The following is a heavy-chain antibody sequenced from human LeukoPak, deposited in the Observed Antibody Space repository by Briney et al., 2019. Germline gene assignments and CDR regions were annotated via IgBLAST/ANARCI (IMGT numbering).Heavy chain of an antibody. V-gene: IGHV1-46*01. CDR1: RYTFTSYY. D-gene: IGHD1-26*01. CDR3: ARDGGSYYYFDY. Sequence: ASVKDSCKASRYTFTSYYMHWVRQAPGQGLEWMGIINPSGGSTSYAQKFQGRVTMTRDMSTSTVYMELSSLRSEDTAVYYCARDGGSYYYFDYWGQGTLVTVSS. J-gene: IGHJ4*02. CDR2: INPSGGST.